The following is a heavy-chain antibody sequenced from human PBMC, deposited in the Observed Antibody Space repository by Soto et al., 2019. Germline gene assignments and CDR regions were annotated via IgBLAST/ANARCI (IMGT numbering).Heavy chain of an antibody. CDR3: TKDGYTYGSADF. Sequence: QVQLVESGGGVVQPGRSLRLSCAASGFTFSNYGMHWVRQAPGKGLEWVALISSDGSNKYYADSVKGRFTISRDNSKNTLYLPMNSLRAKDTTVSYCTKDGYTYGSADFWGQGTLVTVSS. V-gene: IGHV3-30*18. D-gene: IGHD5-18*01. CDR2: ISSDGSNK. J-gene: IGHJ4*02. CDR1: GFTFSNYG.